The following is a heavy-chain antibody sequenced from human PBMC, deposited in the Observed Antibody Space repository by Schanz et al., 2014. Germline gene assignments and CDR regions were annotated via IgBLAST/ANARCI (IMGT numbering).Heavy chain of an antibody. V-gene: IGHV1-2*02. CDR2: INPYSGAT. CDR1: EYSFAAFF. CDR3: ARDQTGTTNWFDP. D-gene: IGHD1-7*01. J-gene: IGHJ5*02. Sequence: QVQLVQSGAEVRKPGASVRVSCKASEYSFAAFFIHWVRQTPGQGLEWMGCINPYSGATYYAQKFQGRVTLTSDASLTTVYMEVHSLTSDDTAVFFCARDQTGTTNWFDPWGQGTLVTVSS.